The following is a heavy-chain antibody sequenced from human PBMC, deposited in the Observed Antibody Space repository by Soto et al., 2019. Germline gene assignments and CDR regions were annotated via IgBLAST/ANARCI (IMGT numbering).Heavy chain of an antibody. D-gene: IGHD2-2*01. CDR2: INAGNGNT. J-gene: IGHJ5*02. Sequence: GASVKVSCKASGYTFTSYAMHWVRQAPGQRLEWMGWINAGNGNTKYSQKFQGRVTITRDTSASTAYMELSSLRSEDTAVYYCARNYCSSTSCDNWFDPWGQGTLVTFSS. V-gene: IGHV1-3*01. CDR3: ARNYCSSTSCDNWFDP. CDR1: GYTFTSYA.